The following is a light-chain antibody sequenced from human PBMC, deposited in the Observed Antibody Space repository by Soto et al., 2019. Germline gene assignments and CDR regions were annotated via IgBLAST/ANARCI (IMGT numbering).Light chain of an antibody. CDR3: SSYTTVGSHYV. Sequence: QSALTQPASVSGSPGQSITISCTGTSSDVGRFNYVSWYQHHPGKAPKLIIYEVTIRPSGVSSRFSGSKSGYTASLTISGLLDEDEADYYCSSYTTVGSHYVFGSETKLTVL. CDR2: EVT. CDR1: SSDVGRFNY. J-gene: IGLJ1*01. V-gene: IGLV2-14*01.